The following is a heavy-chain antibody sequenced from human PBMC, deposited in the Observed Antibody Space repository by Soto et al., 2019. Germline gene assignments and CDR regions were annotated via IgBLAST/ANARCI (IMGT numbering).Heavy chain of an antibody. J-gene: IGHJ6*02. Sequence: QVQLVQSGAEVKKPGASVKVSCKASGYTFASHGISWVRQAPGQGLEWMGWISTYIGNTNHAQRVQGRITMTTDTSTTTAYMELRSLRSDDTAVYYCARDRIQWYYGQSYYYKYGMDVWGQGTTVTVSS. D-gene: IGHD4-17*01. CDR1: GYTFASHG. V-gene: IGHV1-18*04. CDR2: ISTYIGNT. CDR3: ARDRIQWYYGQSYYYKYGMDV.